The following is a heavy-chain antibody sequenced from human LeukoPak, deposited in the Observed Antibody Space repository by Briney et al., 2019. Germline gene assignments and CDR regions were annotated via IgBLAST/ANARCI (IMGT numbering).Heavy chain of an antibody. CDR1: GGSISSYY. Sequence: SETLSLTCTVSGGSISSYYWSWIRQPPGKGLEWIGYIYYSGSTNYNPSLKSRVTISVDTSKNQFSLKLSSVTAADTAVYYCARGQGGRIAVAGYFDYWGQGTLVTVSS. CDR3: ARGQGGRIAVAGYFDY. V-gene: IGHV4-59*12. J-gene: IGHJ4*02. CDR2: IYYSGST. D-gene: IGHD6-19*01.